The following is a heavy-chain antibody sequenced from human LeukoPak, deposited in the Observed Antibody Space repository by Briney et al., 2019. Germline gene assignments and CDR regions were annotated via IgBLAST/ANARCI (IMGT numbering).Heavy chain of an antibody. J-gene: IGHJ4*02. Sequence: KPSETLSLTCTVSGYSISSNYYWAWIRQPPGKGLEWIGSIYHSGSTFYNPSLKSRVTISVDTSTNQFSLKLTSVTAADTAMYYCAGMYYYGSGGYYFDYWGQGTLVTVSS. CDR1: GYSISSNYY. CDR3: AGMYYYGSGGYYFDY. CDR2: IYHSGST. D-gene: IGHD3-10*01. V-gene: IGHV4-38-2*02.